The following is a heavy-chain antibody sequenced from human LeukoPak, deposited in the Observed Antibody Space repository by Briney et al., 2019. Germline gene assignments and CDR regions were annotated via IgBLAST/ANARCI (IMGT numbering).Heavy chain of an antibody. CDR3: ACYGIAPPY. J-gene: IGHJ4*02. Sequence: GGSLRLSCAASGFTFSSYWMHWVRQAPGKGLVWVSHINNDGSSTSYADSVKGRFTISRDIAKNTLYLQMNSLRTEDTAVYYCACYGIAPPYWGQGTLVTVSS. CDR1: GFTFSSYW. V-gene: IGHV3-74*01. D-gene: IGHD2-15*01. CDR2: INNDGSST.